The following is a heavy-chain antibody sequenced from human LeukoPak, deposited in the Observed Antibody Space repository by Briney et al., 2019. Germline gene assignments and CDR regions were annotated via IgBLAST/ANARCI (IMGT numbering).Heavy chain of an antibody. V-gene: IGHV3-48*04. CDR1: GFTFSSYS. CDR2: ISSSSSTI. D-gene: IGHD6-19*01. Sequence: GGSLRLYCAASGFTFSSYSMNWVRQAPGKGLEWVSYISSSSSTIYYADSVKGRFTISRDNAKNSLYLQMNSLRAEDTAVYYCARDIPSAVAGTGWFDPWGQGTLVTVSS. J-gene: IGHJ5*02. CDR3: ARDIPSAVAGTGWFDP.